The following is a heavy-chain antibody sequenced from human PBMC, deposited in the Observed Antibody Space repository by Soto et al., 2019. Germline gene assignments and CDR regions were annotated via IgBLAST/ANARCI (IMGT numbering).Heavy chain of an antibody. Sequence: SETLSLTCTVSGGSISSSSYYWGWIRQPPGKGLEWIGSIYYSGSTYYNPSLKSRVTISVDTSKNQFSLKLSSVTAADTAVYYCARRLVTVPYYFDYWGQGTLVTVSS. J-gene: IGHJ4*02. CDR1: GGSISSSSYY. V-gene: IGHV4-39*01. CDR2: IYYSGST. D-gene: IGHD2-2*01. CDR3: ARRLVTVPYYFDY.